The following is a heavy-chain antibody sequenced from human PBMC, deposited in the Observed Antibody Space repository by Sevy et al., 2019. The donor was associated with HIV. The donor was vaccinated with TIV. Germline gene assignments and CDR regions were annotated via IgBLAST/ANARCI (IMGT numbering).Heavy chain of an antibody. V-gene: IGHV1-2*02. J-gene: IGHJ4*02. CDR2: INPNSGGT. CDR1: GYTFTGYY. CDR3: TRGPSGFSGSDLAY. D-gene: IGHD3-22*01. Sequence: ASVKVSCKASGYTFTGYYMHWVRQAPGLGLEWMGWINPNSGGTKYAQKFQGRATMTRDTSISTAYMELSRLKSDDTAVYYCTRGPSGFSGSDLAYWGQGTLVTVSS.